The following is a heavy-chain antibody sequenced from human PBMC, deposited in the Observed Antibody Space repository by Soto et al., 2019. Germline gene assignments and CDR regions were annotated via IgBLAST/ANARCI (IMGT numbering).Heavy chain of an antibody. CDR2: IKQDGSEK. Sequence: GGSLRLSCAASGFTFSSYWMSWVRQAPGKGLEWVANIKQDGSEKYYVDSVKGRFTISRDNAKNSLYLQMNSLRAEDTAVYYCARGRRDSSGYYYYWGQGTLVTVSS. CDR1: GFTFSSYW. CDR3: ARGRRDSSGYYYY. D-gene: IGHD3-22*01. V-gene: IGHV3-7*05. J-gene: IGHJ4*02.